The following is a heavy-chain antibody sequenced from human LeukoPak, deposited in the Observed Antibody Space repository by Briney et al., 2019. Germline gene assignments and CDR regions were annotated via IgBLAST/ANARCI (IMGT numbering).Heavy chain of an antibody. Sequence: GGSLRLSCAASGFTFSSYSMNWVRQAPGRGLEWVSSISSSSSYIYYADSVKGRFTISRDNAKNSLYLQMNSLRAEDTAVYYCARARSSSWYRSPLDYWGQGTLVTVSS. CDR2: ISSSSSYI. CDR3: ARARSSSWYRSPLDY. D-gene: IGHD6-13*01. V-gene: IGHV3-21*01. CDR1: GFTFSSYS. J-gene: IGHJ4*02.